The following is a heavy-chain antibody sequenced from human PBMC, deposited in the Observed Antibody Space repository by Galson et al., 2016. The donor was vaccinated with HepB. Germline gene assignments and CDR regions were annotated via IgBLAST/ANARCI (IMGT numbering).Heavy chain of an antibody. V-gene: IGHV4-59*01. CDR2: ISYSGST. CDR3: AGIHFWSGMDV. Sequence: SETLSLTCTVSGDSISPYYWSWIRQPPGKGLEWIGYISYSGSTNYNPSLKSRVTMSVDTSKNHFSLKLSSVTAADTAVYYCAGIHFWSGMDVWGQGTTVTVS. CDR1: GDSISPYY. J-gene: IGHJ6*02. D-gene: IGHD3-3*01.